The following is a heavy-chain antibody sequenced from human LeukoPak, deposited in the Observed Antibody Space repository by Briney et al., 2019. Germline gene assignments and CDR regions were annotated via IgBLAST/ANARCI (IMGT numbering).Heavy chain of an antibody. CDR2: IYTSGST. Sequence: SETLSLTSTVSGGSISSGSYYWSWIRQPAGKGLEWIGRIYTSGSTNYNPSLKSRVTISVDTSKNQFSLKLSSVTAADTAVYYCARVAPRPDAFDIWGQGTMVTVSS. CDR1: GGSISSGSYY. J-gene: IGHJ3*02. V-gene: IGHV4-61*02. CDR3: ARVAPRPDAFDI.